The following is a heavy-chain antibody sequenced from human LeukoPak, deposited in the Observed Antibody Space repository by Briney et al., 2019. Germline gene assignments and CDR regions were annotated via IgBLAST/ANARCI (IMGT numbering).Heavy chain of an antibody. CDR2: ISGSGGST. CDR3: ARGHRRGWELL. Sequence: GGSLRLSCAASGFTFSSYAMSWVRQAPGKGLEWVSAISGSGGSTYYADSVKGRFTISRDNSKNSLYLQMNSLRAEDTAVYYCARGHRRGWELLWGQGTLATVSS. CDR1: GFTFSSYA. V-gene: IGHV3-23*01. D-gene: IGHD1-26*01. J-gene: IGHJ4*02.